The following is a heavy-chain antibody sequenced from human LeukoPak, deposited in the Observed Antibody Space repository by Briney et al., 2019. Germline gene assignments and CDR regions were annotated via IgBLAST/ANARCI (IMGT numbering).Heavy chain of an antibody. D-gene: IGHD6-13*01. CDR1: GFSLSTSVVG. CDR3: AQAGSSWYAYFDY. J-gene: IGHJ4*01. V-gene: IGHV2-5*02. CDR2: ICWGDDK. Sequence: SGPTLVNPTQTLTLTCTFSGFSLSTSVVGVGWIRQPPGKALEWLVLICWGDDKLYSPSQKSRLTISKETSKNQVVLTMTNIDPVDKANYYCAQAGSSWYAYFDYWGHATLVTVSS.